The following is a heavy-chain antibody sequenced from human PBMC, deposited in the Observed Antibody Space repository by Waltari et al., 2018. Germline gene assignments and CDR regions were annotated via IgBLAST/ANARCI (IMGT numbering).Heavy chain of an antibody. D-gene: IGHD6-19*01. CDR2: IYTSGST. J-gene: IGHJ5*02. CDR1: GGSISSYY. Sequence: QVQLQESGPGLVKPSETLSLTCTVSGGSISSYYWSWIRQPAGKGLEWIGRIYTSGSTNYNPSLKSRVTMSVDTSKNQFSLKLSSVTAADTAVYYCARGLVVAVAGRYNWFDPWGQGTLVTVSS. V-gene: IGHV4-4*07. CDR3: ARGLVVAVAGRYNWFDP.